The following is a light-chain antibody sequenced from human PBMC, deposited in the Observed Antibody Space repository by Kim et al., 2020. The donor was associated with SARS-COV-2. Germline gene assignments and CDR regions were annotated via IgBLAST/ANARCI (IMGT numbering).Light chain of an antibody. CDR1: QRVSNN. V-gene: IGKV3-15*01. CDR3: QQFSDWYT. CDR2: GAS. J-gene: IGKJ2*01. Sequence: LSVAPRESVTLSGRASQRVSNNLVWYQQNPGQGPRLLIYGASTRATGIPARFSGSGSGTEFTLTISSVQSEDSAVYHCQQFSDWYTFGQGTKLEI.